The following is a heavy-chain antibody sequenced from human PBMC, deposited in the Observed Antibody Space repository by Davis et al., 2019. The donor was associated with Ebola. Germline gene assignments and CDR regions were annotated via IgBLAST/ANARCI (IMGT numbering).Heavy chain of an antibody. CDR3: ARGYDFWSGYSVYFDY. J-gene: IGHJ4*02. V-gene: IGHV3-21*04. Sequence: GESLKISCAASGFTFSSYSMNWVRQAPGKGLEWVSSISSSSSYIYYADSVKGRFTISRDNAKNSLYLQMNSLRAEDTAVYYCARGYDFWSGYSVYFDYWGQGTLVTVSS. D-gene: IGHD3-3*01. CDR2: ISSSSSYI. CDR1: GFTFSSYS.